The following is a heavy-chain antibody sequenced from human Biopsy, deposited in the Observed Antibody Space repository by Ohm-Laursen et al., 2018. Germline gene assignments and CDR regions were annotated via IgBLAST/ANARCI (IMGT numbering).Heavy chain of an antibody. CDR3: ARTPRDSFWSGSYKRGLWFDP. J-gene: IGHJ5*02. CDR2: VYNGGIT. CDR1: GGPIISYY. V-gene: IGHV4-59*07. D-gene: IGHD3-3*01. Sequence: SDTLSLTCSVSGGPIISYYWTWIRQPPGKGLEWIGHVYNGGITNYNPSLKSRVTISKDTSKNQFSLQVNSVTAADTAVYYCARTPRDSFWSGSYKRGLWFDPWGQGTLVIASS.